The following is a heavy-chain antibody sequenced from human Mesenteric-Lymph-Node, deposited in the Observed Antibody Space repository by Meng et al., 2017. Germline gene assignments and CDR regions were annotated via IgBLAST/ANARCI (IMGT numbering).Heavy chain of an antibody. Sequence: QAQLQETGPRLVKPSQTLSLTCTGSGGSISSGDYYWSWIRQPPGKGLEWIGYIYYSGSTYYNPSLKSRVTISVDTSKNQFSLKLSSVTAADTAVYYCARGYYDSSGYGYWYFDLWGRGTLVTVSS. CDR3: ARGYYDSSGYGYWYFDL. CDR2: IYYSGST. V-gene: IGHV4-30-4*01. J-gene: IGHJ2*01. D-gene: IGHD3-22*01. CDR1: GGSISSGDYY.